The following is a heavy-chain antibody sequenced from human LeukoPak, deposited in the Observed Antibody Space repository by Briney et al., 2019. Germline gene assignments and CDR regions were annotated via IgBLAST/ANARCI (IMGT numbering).Heavy chain of an antibody. D-gene: IGHD4-17*01. V-gene: IGHV3-43*02. CDR3: TKGETAVTSYLHF. Sequence: QAGGSLRLSCAASGLTFDNYAMHWVRQAPGKDLEWVSFISGDGGRTYYADSVRGRFTISRDNAKNSLYLQMNSLSDEDTAVYYCTKGETAVTSYLHFWGQGTLVTVSS. CDR1: GLTFDNYA. J-gene: IGHJ4*02. CDR2: ISGDGGRT.